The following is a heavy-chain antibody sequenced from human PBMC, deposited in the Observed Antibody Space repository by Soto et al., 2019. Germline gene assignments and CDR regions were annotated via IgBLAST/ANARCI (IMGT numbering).Heavy chain of an antibody. CDR1: GFSFSSYA. CDR3: AKAGVMSGYYRHKFDY. Sequence: VGSLRLSCAASGFSFSSYAMSWVRQAPGKGLEWVSAISASSGSTYYADSVKGRFTISRDNSKNTLDLQMKTLRAEDTAVYYCAKAGVMSGYYRHKFDYWGLGILVTVSS. J-gene: IGHJ4*02. V-gene: IGHV3-23*01. D-gene: IGHD3-3*01. CDR2: ISASSGST.